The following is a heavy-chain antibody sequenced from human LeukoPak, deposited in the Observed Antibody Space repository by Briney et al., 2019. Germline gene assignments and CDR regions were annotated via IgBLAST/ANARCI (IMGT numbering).Heavy chain of an antibody. CDR2: INTDGSST. D-gene: IGHD4-11*01. V-gene: IGHV3-74*01. CDR3: ARDPGVTTLDY. CDR1: GFTFSSYS. Sequence: GGSLRLSCAASGFTFSSYSMHWVRQAPGKGLVWISRINTDGSSTSHADSVKGRFTISRDNAKNTLYLQMNSLRAEDTAVYYCARDPGVTTLDYWGQGTLVTVSS. J-gene: IGHJ4*02.